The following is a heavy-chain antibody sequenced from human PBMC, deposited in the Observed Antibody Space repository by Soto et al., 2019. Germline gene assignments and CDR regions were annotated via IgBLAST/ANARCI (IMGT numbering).Heavy chain of an antibody. D-gene: IGHD3-3*01. CDR3: AREKRITIFGVVISYYYYMDV. CDR2: IYYSGST. V-gene: IGHV4-59*01. CDR1: GGSISSYY. J-gene: IGHJ6*03. Sequence: PSETLSLTCTVSGGSISSYYWSWIRQPPGKGLEWIGYIYYSGSTNYNPSLKSRVTISVDTSKNQFSLKLSSVTAADTAVYYCAREKRITIFGVVISYYYYMDVWGKGTTDTVSS.